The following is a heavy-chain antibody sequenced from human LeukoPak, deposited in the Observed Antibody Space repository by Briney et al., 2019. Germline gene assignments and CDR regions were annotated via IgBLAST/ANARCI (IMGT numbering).Heavy chain of an antibody. J-gene: IGHJ5*02. V-gene: IGHV3-23*01. CDR3: AKGIFGAVIGNWFDP. CDR2: ISGSGGST. D-gene: IGHD3-3*01. Sequence: PGGSLRLSCAASGFTFSSYAMSWVRQAPGKGLEWVSAISGSGGSTYYADSVKGRFTISRDNSKNTLYLQMNSLRAEDTAVYYCAKGIFGAVIGNWFDPWGQGTLVTVSS. CDR1: GFTFSSYA.